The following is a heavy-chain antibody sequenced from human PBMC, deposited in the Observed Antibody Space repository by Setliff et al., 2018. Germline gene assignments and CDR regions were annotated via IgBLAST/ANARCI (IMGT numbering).Heavy chain of an antibody. CDR3: VRPLEY. V-gene: IGHV3-48*01. J-gene: IGHJ4*02. Sequence: GESLKISCAASGFTFSTYSINWVRQAPGKGLEWIAYISSRSNTIYYADSVKGRFTISRDNAKNSLYLQMNSLRAEDTAMYYCVRPLEYWGQGTLVTVS. D-gene: IGHD6-6*01. CDR1: GFTFSTYS. CDR2: ISSRSNTI.